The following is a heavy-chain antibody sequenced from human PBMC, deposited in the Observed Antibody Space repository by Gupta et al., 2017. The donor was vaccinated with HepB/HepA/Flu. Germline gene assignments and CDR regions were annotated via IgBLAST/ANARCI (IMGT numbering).Heavy chain of an antibody. CDR2: IYYSGST. D-gene: IGHD3-22*01. CDR3: VTEHFKYYDSSGPLDAFDI. Sequence: QLQLQESGPGLVKSSATLSPTCTVPAGSLSTSSSHRGRIRQPPGKGLEWIGNIYYSGSTYDNPSRKSRVTISVDTSKNQFSLKLSSVTAADTAVYYCVTEHFKYYDSSGPLDAFDIWGQGTMVTDAS. V-gene: IGHV4-39*02. CDR1: AGSLSTSSSH. J-gene: IGHJ3*02.